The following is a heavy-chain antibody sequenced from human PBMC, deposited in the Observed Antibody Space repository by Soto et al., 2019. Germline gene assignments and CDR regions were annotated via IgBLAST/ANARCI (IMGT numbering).Heavy chain of an antibody. CDR2: IYTSGST. D-gene: IGHD3-22*01. CDR3: ARVGRSEYYYDSSGYYSYDYYGMDV. CDR1: GCAISSYS. J-gene: IGHJ6*02. V-gene: IGHV4-4*07. Sequence: PSETLTLTCTASGCAISSYSWSWIRQPAGKGLEWIGRIYTSGSTTYNPSLKSRVTMSVDKSKNQLSLKLSTMTTADTAATYCARVGRSEYYYDSSGYYSYDYYGMDVWGQGTTVTVSS.